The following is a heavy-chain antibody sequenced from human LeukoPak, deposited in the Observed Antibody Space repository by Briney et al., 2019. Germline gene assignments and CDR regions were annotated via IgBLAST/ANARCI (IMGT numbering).Heavy chain of an antibody. V-gene: IGHV4-39*01. D-gene: IGHD3-22*01. J-gene: IGHJ4*02. CDR1: GGSISSSSYY. Sequence: PSETLSLTCTVSGGSISSSSYYWGWIRQPPGKGLEWIGSIYYSGSTYYNPSLKSRVTISVDTSKNQFSLKLSSVTAADTAVYYCARLQRYYDSSGYPVGYWGQGTLVTVSS. CDR2: IYYSGST. CDR3: ARLQRYYDSSGYPVGY.